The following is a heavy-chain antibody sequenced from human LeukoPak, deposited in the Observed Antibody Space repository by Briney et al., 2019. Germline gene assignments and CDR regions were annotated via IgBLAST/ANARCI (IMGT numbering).Heavy chain of an antibody. Sequence: SETLSLTCTVSGGSISSYYWSWIRQPPGKELEWIGYIYYRGSTNYNPSLKSRVTISVDTSKNQFSLKLSSVTAADTAVYYCARDTRWVIGYYYYGMDVWGQGTTVTVSS. J-gene: IGHJ6*02. D-gene: IGHD3-16*02. CDR2: IYYRGST. CDR3: ARDTRWVIGYYYYGMDV. CDR1: GGSISSYY. V-gene: IGHV4-59*01.